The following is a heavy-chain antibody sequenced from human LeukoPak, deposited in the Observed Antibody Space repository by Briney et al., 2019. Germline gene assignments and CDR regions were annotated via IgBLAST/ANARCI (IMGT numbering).Heavy chain of an antibody. CDR1: GYTFTSYD. J-gene: IGHJ6*02. Sequence: GASVKVSCKASGYTFTSYDINWVRQATGQGLEWMGWMNPNSGNTGYAQKFQGRVTMTRNTSISTAYMELSSLRSEDTAVYYCAREVGASGWWTATLDYGMDVWGQGTTVTVSS. V-gene: IGHV1-8*01. CDR2: MNPNSGNT. CDR3: AREVGASGWWTATLDYGMDV. D-gene: IGHD6-19*01.